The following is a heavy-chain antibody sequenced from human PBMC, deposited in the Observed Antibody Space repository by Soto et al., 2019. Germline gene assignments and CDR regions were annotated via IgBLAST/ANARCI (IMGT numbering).Heavy chain of an antibody. J-gene: IGHJ3*02. Sequence: GSLRLSCAASGFTFSSYSMNWVRQAPGKGLEWVSYISSSSSTIYYADSVKGRFTISRDNAKNSRYLQMNSLRDEDTAVYYCARANLGYSSTSGAFDIWGQGTMVTVSS. CDR2: ISSSSSTI. V-gene: IGHV3-48*02. D-gene: IGHD6-13*01. CDR3: ARANLGYSSTSGAFDI. CDR1: GFTFSSYS.